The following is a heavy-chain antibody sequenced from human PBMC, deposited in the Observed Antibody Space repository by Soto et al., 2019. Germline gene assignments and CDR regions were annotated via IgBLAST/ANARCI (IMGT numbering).Heavy chain of an antibody. CDR2: ISYDGSNK. J-gene: IGHJ6*02. V-gene: IGHV3-30*03. CDR1: GFTFSSYG. Sequence: ESGGGVVQPGRSLRLSCAASGFTFSSYGMHWVRQAPGKGLEWVAVISYDGSNKYYADSVKGRFTISRDNSKNTLYLQMNSLRAEDTAVYRVAATSYYYYGMDVWGQGTTVTVSS. CDR3: AATSYYYYGMDV. D-gene: IGHD2-15*01.